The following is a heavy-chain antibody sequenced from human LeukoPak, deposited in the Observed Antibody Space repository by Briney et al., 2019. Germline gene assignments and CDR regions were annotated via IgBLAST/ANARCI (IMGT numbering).Heavy chain of an antibody. V-gene: IGHV3-23*01. CDR1: GFTFSSYA. Sequence: GGSLRLSCAASGFTFSSYAMSWVRQAPGKGLEWVSAISGSGGSTYYADSVRGRFTISRDNSKNTLYLQMNSLRAEGTAVYYCAKALTTVTLYYFDYWGQGTLVTVSS. D-gene: IGHD4-17*01. CDR3: AKALTTVTLYYFDY. CDR2: ISGSGGST. J-gene: IGHJ4*02.